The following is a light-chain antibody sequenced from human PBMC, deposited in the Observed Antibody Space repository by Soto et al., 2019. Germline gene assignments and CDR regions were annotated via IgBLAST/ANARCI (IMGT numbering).Light chain of an antibody. CDR3: QQYYSTLRT. J-gene: IGKJ1*01. Sequence: DIVMTQSPDSLAVSLGERATINCKSSQSVLYSSNNKNYLAWYQQKPGQPPKLLIYWASTRESGVPDRFSGSGSGTDFTLTNSSLQAEDVAVYYCQQYYSTLRTFGQGTKVEIK. CDR1: QSVLYSSNNKNY. CDR2: WAS. V-gene: IGKV4-1*01.